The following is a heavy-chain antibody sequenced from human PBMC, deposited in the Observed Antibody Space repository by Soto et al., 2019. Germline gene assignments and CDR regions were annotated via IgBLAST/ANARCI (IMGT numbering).Heavy chain of an antibody. CDR3: ARGLYRYCGGDCYSFYWFDP. CDR1: GYTFTSYG. D-gene: IGHD2-21*01. V-gene: IGHV1-18*01. CDR2: ISAYNGNT. Sequence: ASVKVSCKASGYTFTSYGISWVRQAPGQGLEWMGWISAYNGNTNYAQKFQGRVTMTRNTSISTAYMELSSLRSEDTAVYYCARGLYRYCGGDCYSFYWFDPWGQGTLVTVSS. J-gene: IGHJ5*02.